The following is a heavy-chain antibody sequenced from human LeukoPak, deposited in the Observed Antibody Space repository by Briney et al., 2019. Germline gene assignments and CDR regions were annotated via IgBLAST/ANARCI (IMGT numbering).Heavy chain of an antibody. Sequence: SETLSLTCTVSGDSISSSTYYWDWIRQPPGKGLEWIGNIYHSASTYYNPSLKSRVTISVDTSKNQFSLKLSSVTAADTAVYYCARGGVGATRRRYYFDYWGQGTLVTVSS. V-gene: IGHV4-39*01. D-gene: IGHD1-26*01. CDR3: ARGGVGATRRRYYFDY. CDR2: IYHSAST. J-gene: IGHJ4*02. CDR1: GDSISSSTYY.